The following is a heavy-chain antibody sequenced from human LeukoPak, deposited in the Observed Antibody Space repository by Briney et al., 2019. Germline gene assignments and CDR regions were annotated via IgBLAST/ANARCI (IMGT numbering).Heavy chain of an antibody. CDR1: GYSISSGYY. CDR3: ARMSRSSWAAFDI. J-gene: IGHJ3*02. D-gene: IGHD6-13*01. CDR2: IYHSGST. V-gene: IGHV4-38-2*02. Sequence: SETLSLTCTVSGYSISSGYYWGWIRQPPGKGLEWIGSIYHSGSTYYNPSLKSRVTISVDTSKNQFSLKLSSVTAADTAVYYCARMSRSSWAAFDIWGQGTMVTVSS.